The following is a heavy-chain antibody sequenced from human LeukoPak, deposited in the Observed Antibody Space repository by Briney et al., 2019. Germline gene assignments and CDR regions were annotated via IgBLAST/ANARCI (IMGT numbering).Heavy chain of an antibody. Sequence: GGSLRLSCTASGFIFSNYGMHWVRQAPGKGLEWVAFIRYDGSEKYYADSVKGRITISRDNSKNTLYVQMNSLRAEDTAVYYCAKGKDYYLDYWGQGTLVTVSS. CDR3: AKGKDYYLDY. J-gene: IGHJ4*02. D-gene: IGHD3-10*01. V-gene: IGHV3-30*02. CDR2: IRYDGSEK. CDR1: GFIFSNYG.